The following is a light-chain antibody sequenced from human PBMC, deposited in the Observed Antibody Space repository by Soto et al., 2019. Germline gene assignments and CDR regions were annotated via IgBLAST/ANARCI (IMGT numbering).Light chain of an antibody. CDR2: EVN. Sequence: QSALTQPASVSGSPGQSITISGTGTSSDVGGYNFVSWYQQHPGKAPRLMIFEVNNRPSGVSDRFSGSKSGNTASPTISGLQAEDEADYYCSSYTFSSTLVVFGGGTKLTVL. CDR3: SSYTFSSTLVV. J-gene: IGLJ3*02. CDR1: SSDVGGYNF. V-gene: IGLV2-14*01.